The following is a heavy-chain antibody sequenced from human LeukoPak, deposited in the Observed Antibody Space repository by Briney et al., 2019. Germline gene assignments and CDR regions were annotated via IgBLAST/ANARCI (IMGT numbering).Heavy chain of an antibody. Sequence: PSETLSLTCAVSGASISSSNYYWGWVRQSPGKGLEWIGNIYSSGNTYYNASLKSRVTMYIDTSKNQFSLKLSSVTAADTAVYYCANKNSGHWGQGTLVTVSS. V-gene: IGHV4-39*07. CDR1: GASISSSNYY. J-gene: IGHJ4*02. CDR2: IYSSGNT. D-gene: IGHD1-26*01. CDR3: ANKNSGH.